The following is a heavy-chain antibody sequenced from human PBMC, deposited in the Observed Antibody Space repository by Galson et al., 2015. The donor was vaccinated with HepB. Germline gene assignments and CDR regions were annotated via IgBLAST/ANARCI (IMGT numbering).Heavy chain of an antibody. D-gene: IGHD2-21*01. CDR1: GFTFSTYW. Sequence: SLRLSCAASGFTFSTYWMHWVRQAPGKGLVWVSRINSDGSSTSYADSVKGRFTISRDNAKNTLYLQMNSLRAEDTAVYFCARDPQLTRGDCSWGLGYWGQGTLVTVSS. V-gene: IGHV3-74*01. J-gene: IGHJ4*02. CDR2: INSDGSST. CDR3: ARDPQLTRGDCSWGLGY.